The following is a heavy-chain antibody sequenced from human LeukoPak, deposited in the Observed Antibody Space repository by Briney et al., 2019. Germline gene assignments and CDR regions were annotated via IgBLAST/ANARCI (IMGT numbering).Heavy chain of an antibody. V-gene: IGHV3-48*01. CDR3: ARVLHKRNYDSSDYYAY. CDR1: GFTFSSYW. CDR2: ISSSSSTI. Sequence: SGGSLRLSCAASGFTFSSYWMHWVRQAPGKGLEWVSYISSSSSTIYYADSVKGRFTISRDNAKNSLYLQMNSLRAGDTAVYYCARVLHKRNYDSSDYYAYWGQGTLFTVSS. D-gene: IGHD3-22*01. J-gene: IGHJ4*02.